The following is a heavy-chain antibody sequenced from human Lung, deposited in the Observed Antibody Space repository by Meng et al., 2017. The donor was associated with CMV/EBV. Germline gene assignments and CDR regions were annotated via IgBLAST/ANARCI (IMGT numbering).Heavy chain of an antibody. CDR2: IYPSGST. CDR3: ARRRGGSGRDC. V-gene: IGHV4-39*01. CDR1: GGSISSNGYY. Sequence: SGPGLVTPSEPLSLPCPFSGGSISSNGYYWDWVRQPPGKGLEWLGAIYPSGSTSYNPSLQSRVTMFVDTSKNQFSLMLTSVTATDTAVYYCARRRGGSGRDCWGQGTLVTVSS. D-gene: IGHD3-10*01. J-gene: IGHJ4*02.